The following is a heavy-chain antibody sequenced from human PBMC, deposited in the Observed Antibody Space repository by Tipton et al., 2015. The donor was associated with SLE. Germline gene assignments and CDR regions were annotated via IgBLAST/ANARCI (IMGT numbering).Heavy chain of an antibody. Sequence: TLSLTCAVYGGSFSGYYWSWIRQPPGKRLEWIGEINHSGSTNYNPSLKSRVTISVDTSKNQFSLKLSSVTAADTAVYYCARGYCSGGSCRPDAFDIWGQGTMVTVSS. V-gene: IGHV4-34*01. CDR2: INHSGST. CDR3: ARGYCSGGSCRPDAFDI. J-gene: IGHJ3*02. CDR1: GGSFSGYY. D-gene: IGHD2-15*01.